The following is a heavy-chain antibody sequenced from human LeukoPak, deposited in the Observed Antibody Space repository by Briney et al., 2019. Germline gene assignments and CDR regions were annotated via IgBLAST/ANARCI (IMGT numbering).Heavy chain of an antibody. J-gene: IGHJ4*02. V-gene: IGHV2-5*02. D-gene: IGHD3-16*02. CDR2: IYWDDDK. CDR3: AHSYDYVWGSHRYTGYFDY. CDR1: GFSLSTSGVG. Sequence: SGPTLVNPTQTLTLTCTFSGFSLSTSGVGVGWIRQPPGKALEWLALIYWDDDKRYSPSLKSRLTITEDTSKNQVVLTMTNMDPVDTATYYCAHSYDYVWGSHRYTGYFDYWGQGTLVTVSS.